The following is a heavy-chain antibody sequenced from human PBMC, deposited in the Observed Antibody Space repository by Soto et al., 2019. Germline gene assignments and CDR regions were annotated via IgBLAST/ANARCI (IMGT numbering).Heavy chain of an antibody. D-gene: IGHD6-19*01. CDR3: ARLRGSGWYGGDYYYYGMDV. V-gene: IGHV5-51*01. CDR2: IYPGDSDT. J-gene: IGHJ6*02. Sequence: ESLKISCKGSGYSFTSYWIGWVRQMPGKGLGWMGVIYPGDSDTSYSPSFQGQVTISADKSISTAYLQWSSLKASDTAMYYCARLRGSGWYGGDYYYYGMDVWGQGTTVTVSS. CDR1: GYSFTSYW.